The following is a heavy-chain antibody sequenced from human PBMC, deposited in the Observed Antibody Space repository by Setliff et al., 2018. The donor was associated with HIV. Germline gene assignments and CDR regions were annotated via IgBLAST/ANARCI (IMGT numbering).Heavy chain of an antibody. J-gene: IGHJ4*02. CDR2: INHSGST. CDR3: ARQGDGYNLYHVYYFDY. CDR1: GGSFSGYY. Sequence: PSETLSLTCAVYGGSFSGYYWSWIRQSPGKGLEWIGEINHSGSTNYNPSLKSRVTILGDTSKNQFSLKLSSVTAADTAVYYCARQGDGYNLYHVYYFDYWGQGTLVTVSS. V-gene: IGHV4-34*01. D-gene: IGHD5-12*01.